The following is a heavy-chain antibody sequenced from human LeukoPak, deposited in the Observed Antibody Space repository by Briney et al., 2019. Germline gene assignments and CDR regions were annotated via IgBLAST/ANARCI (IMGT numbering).Heavy chain of an antibody. J-gene: IGHJ6*03. Sequence: SETLSLTCAVYGGSFSGYYWSWIRQPPGKGLEWIGEINHSGSTNYNPSLKSRVTISVDTSKNQFSLKLSSVTAADTAVYYCARGVRYCSGGSCYKYYYYYMDVWGKGTSVTVSS. CDR3: ARGVRYCSGGSCYKYYYYYMDV. V-gene: IGHV4-34*01. D-gene: IGHD2-15*01. CDR1: GGSFSGYY. CDR2: INHSGST.